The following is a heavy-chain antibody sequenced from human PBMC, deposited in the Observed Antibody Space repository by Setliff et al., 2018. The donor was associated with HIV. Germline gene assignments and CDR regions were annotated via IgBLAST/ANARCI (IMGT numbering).Heavy chain of an antibody. CDR1: GGTFKNLA. Sequence: WASVKVSCKASGGTFKNLAISWVRQAPGQGLEWMGGVIPSFATANYAQKFQGRITITADELTSTVYMDLNSLRSEDSAVYYCANPHDGGAFDVWGQGTAVTVS. J-gene: IGHJ3*01. CDR2: VIPSFATA. D-gene: IGHD1-1*01. V-gene: IGHV1-69*13. CDR3: ANPHDGGAFDV.